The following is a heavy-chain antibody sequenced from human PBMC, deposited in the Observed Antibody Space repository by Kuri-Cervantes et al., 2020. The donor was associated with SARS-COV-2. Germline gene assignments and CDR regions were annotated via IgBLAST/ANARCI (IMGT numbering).Heavy chain of an antibody. CDR1: GGSIRSSSYY. Sequence: GSLRLSCTASGGSIRSSSYYWGWIRQPPGKGLEWIGSIYYSGSTFSNPSLKGRVTISVDTTKNQFSLKLSSVTAADTAVYYCARPFDDWGEGTLVTVSS. V-gene: IGHV4-39*01. CDR2: IYYSGST. J-gene: IGHJ4*02. CDR3: ARPFDD.